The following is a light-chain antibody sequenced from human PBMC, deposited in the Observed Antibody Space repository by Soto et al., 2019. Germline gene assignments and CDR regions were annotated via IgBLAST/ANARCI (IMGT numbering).Light chain of an antibody. CDR2: KAS. CDR3: KQYNTYWYT. V-gene: IGKV1-5*03. CDR1: QSIGSW. J-gene: IGKJ2*01. Sequence: DIQMTQSPSTLSASVGDRVTITCRASQSIGSWLAWYQQKPGKAPKLLIYKASSLASGVPSRFSGSGSGTEFPLTISSLQPDDFAPYYCKQYNTYWYTFGQGTKLEIK.